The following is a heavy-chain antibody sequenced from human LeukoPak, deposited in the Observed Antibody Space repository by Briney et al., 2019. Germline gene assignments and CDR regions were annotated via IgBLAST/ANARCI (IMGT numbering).Heavy chain of an antibody. J-gene: IGHJ4*02. CDR3: ARGAPGYCSGGSCYSFGY. CDR2: IWYDGSNK. Sequence: GGSLRLSCAASGFTFSSYGMHWVRQAPGKGLEWVAVIWYDGSNKYYADSVKGRFTISRDNSKNTLYLQMNSLRAEDTAVYYCARGAPGYCSGGSCYSFGYWGQGTLVTVSS. CDR1: GFTFSSYG. D-gene: IGHD2-15*01. V-gene: IGHV3-33*01.